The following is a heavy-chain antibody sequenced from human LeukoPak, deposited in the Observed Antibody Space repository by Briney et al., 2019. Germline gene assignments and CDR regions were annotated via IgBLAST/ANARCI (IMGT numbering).Heavy chain of an antibody. CDR1: GFTFSNYG. CDR2: IRYDGTNK. J-gene: IGHJ3*02. CDR3: AKARPSVTVTGNGAFDI. V-gene: IGHV3-30*02. Sequence: PGGSLRLSCAVSGFTFSNYGMHWVRQAPGKGLEWVAFIRYDGTNKYYADSVKGRLTISRDNSKNTLYLQMNSLRAEDTAVYYCAKARPSVTVTGNGAFDIWGQGTMVTVSS. D-gene: IGHD6-19*01.